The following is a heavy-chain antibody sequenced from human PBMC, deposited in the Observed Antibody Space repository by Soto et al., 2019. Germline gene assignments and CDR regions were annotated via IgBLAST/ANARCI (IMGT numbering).Heavy chain of an antibody. V-gene: IGHV4-31*03. Sequence: SETLSLTCTVSGGSISSGGYYWSWIRQHPGKGLEWIGYIYYSGSTYYNPSLKSRVTISVDTSKNQFSLKLSSVTAADTAVYCCARLLNGGYLDYWGQGTLVTVSS. CDR2: IYYSGST. CDR3: ARLLNGGYLDY. D-gene: IGHD2-15*01. J-gene: IGHJ4*02. CDR1: GGSISSGGYY.